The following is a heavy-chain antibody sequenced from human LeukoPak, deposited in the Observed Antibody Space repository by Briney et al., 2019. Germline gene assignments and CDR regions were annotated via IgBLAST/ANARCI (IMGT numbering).Heavy chain of an antibody. CDR1: AASISSASYY. J-gene: IGHJ5*02. CDR3: ARDPRQGGDFWSATNWFDP. CDR2: MHYTGST. Sequence: SETLSLTCTVSAASISSASYYWAWIRQPPGKGLEWIASMHYTGSTYFNPSLKSRVTISVDTSKNQFSLNLNSVTAADTAVYYCARDPRQGGDFWSATNWFDPWGQGTLVTVSS. D-gene: IGHD3-3*01. V-gene: IGHV4-39*07.